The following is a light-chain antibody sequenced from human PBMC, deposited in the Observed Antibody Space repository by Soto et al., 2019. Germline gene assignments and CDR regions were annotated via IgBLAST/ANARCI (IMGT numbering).Light chain of an antibody. V-gene: IGKV3-20*01. CDR3: QQYCSSPLT. J-gene: IGKJ4*01. CDR1: QSVSSSF. CDR2: VAS. Sequence: EIVLTQSPGTLSLSPGERATLSCRASQSVSSSFLAWYQQKPGQAPRLLIYVASSMSTGIPDRFSGRGSGTDFTLTISSLETEDVAVYYYQQYCSSPLTFGGGTKVEIK.